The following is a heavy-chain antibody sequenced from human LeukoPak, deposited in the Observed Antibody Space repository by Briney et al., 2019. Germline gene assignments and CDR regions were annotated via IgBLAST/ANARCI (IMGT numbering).Heavy chain of an antibody. CDR3: AGEMDTAMVTSNFQH. J-gene: IGHJ1*01. Sequence: ASVKVSCKASGYTFSSYGITWVRQAPGQGLEWMGWISAYSGNTNYAQNLQGRVTMTTDTSTSTAYMELRSLRSDDTAVYYCAGEMDTAMVTSNFQHWGQGTLITVSS. CDR2: ISAYSGNT. V-gene: IGHV1-18*01. CDR1: GYTFSSYG. D-gene: IGHD5-18*01.